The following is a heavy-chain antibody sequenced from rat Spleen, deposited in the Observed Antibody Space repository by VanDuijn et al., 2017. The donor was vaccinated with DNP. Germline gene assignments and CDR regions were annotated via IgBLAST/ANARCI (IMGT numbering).Heavy chain of an antibody. V-gene: IGHV3-1*01. J-gene: IGHJ4*01. Sequence: EVQLQESGPGLVKPSQSLSLTCSVTAYSITTNYWGWIRKFPGNKMEWVGHINYSGGTSYNPSLQSRISITRDTSKNQFFLQLNSVTTEDTATYYCASYYYDGYYAMDAWGQGTSVTVSS. CDR3: ASYYYDGYYAMDA. D-gene: IGHD1-12*02. CDR1: AYSITTNY. CDR2: INYSGGT.